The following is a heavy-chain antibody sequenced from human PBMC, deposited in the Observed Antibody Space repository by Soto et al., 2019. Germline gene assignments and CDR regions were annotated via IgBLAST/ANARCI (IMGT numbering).Heavy chain of an antibody. D-gene: IGHD4-4*01. CDR2: TSGSGGNT. J-gene: IGHJ3*02. V-gene: IGHV3-23*01. CDR3: AKDRYSNYGGDGFDI. Sequence: EVQLLESGGGLVQPGGSLRLSCAASGFTFSSYAMSWVRQAPGKGLEWVSGTSGSGGNTYYADSGKGRFTISRDNSKNTLYLQMNSLRAEDTAIYYYAKDRYSNYGGDGFDIWGQGTMVTVSS. CDR1: GFTFSSYA.